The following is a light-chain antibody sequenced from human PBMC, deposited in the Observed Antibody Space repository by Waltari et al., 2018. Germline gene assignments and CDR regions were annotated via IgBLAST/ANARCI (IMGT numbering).Light chain of an antibody. J-gene: IGKJ1*01. CDR2: AAS. CDR3: QQSYNTPWT. Sequence: DIQLTQSPSSLAASVGDRVTITCRASRTASDFLNWYQQKPGSAPKLLIYAASTLQSGVPSRFKGSGSGTDFNLTINSLQPEDFATYDCQQSYNTPWTFGQGTLVQIK. CDR1: RTASDF. V-gene: IGKV1-39*01.